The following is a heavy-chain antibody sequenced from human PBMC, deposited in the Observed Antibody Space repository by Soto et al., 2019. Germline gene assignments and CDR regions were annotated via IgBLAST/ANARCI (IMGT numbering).Heavy chain of an antibody. V-gene: IGHV3-48*01. Sequence: GGSLRLSCAASGFTFSSYSMNWVRQAPGKGLEWVSYISSSSSTIYYADSVKGRFTISRDNAKNSLYLQMNSLRAEDTAVYYCARDLSLLGFLEWSPHPYYFDYWGQGTLVTVSS. D-gene: IGHD3-3*01. CDR1: GFTFSSYS. J-gene: IGHJ4*02. CDR3: ARDLSLLGFLEWSPHPYYFDY. CDR2: ISSSSSTI.